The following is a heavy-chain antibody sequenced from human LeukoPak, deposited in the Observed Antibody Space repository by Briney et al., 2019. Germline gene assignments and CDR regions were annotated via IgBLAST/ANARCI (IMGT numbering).Heavy chain of an antibody. D-gene: IGHD1-1*01. CDR1: GGSISSSSYY. CDR2: IYYSGST. Sequence: SETLSLTCTVSGGSISSSSYYWGWIRQPPGKGLEWIGSIYYSGSTYYNPSLESRVTISVDTSKNQFSLKLSSVTAADTAVYYCARAVEYYYYYYMDVWGKGTTVTVSS. V-gene: IGHV4-39*07. CDR3: ARAVEYYYYYYMDV. J-gene: IGHJ6*03.